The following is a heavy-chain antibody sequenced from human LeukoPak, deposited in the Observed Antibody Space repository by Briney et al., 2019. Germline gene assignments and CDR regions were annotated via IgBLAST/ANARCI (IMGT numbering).Heavy chain of an antibody. J-gene: IGHJ3*02. CDR3: ARETAPLIGVVIRSAFDI. CDR2: IYTSGST. D-gene: IGHD3-3*01. CDR1: GGSISSGSYY. V-gene: IGHV4-61*02. Sequence: PSQTLSLTCTVSGGSISSGSYYWSWIRQPAGKGLEWIGRIYTSGSTNYNPSLKSRVTISVDTSKNQFSLKLSSVTAADTAVYYCARETAPLIGVVIRSAFDIWGQGTMVTVSS.